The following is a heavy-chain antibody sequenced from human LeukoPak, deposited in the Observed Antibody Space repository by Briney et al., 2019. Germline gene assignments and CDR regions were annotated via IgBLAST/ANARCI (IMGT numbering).Heavy chain of an antibody. Sequence: PGGSLRLSCAASGFTFSSYWMHWVRQAPGKGLVWVSRINSDGSSTSYADSVKGRFTISRDNAKNTLYLQMNSLRAEDTAVYYCARHRRGAPELRFLENWGQGTLVTVSS. D-gene: IGHD3-3*01. V-gene: IGHV3-74*01. CDR3: ARHRRGAPELRFLEN. J-gene: IGHJ4*02. CDR1: GFTFSSYW. CDR2: INSDGSST.